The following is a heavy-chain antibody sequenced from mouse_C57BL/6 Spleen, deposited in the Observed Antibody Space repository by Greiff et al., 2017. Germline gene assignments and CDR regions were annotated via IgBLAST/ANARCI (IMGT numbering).Heavy chain of an antibody. V-gene: IGHV3-6*01. D-gene: IGHD2-3*01. CDR1: GYSITSGYY. J-gene: IGHJ3*01. CDR3: ARVYDRGFAY. Sequence: EVQLQESGPGLVKPSQSLSLTCSVTGYSITSGYYWNWIRQFPGNKLEWMGYISYDGSNNYNPSLKNRISITRDTSKNQFFLKLNSVTTEDTATYYCARVYDRGFAYWGQGTLVTVSA. CDR2: ISYDGSN.